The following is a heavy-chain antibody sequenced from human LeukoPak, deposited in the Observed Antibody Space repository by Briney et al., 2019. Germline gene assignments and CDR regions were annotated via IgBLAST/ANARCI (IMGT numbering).Heavy chain of an antibody. Sequence: GGSLRLSCAASGFTFSSYSMNWVRQAPGKGLEWVSYISSSSSTIYYADSVKGRFTISRDNAKNSLYLQMNSLRDEDTAVYYCAKNPMVRGVIIWRREGLYFDYWGQGTLVTVSS. CDR3: AKNPMVRGVIIWRREGLYFDY. D-gene: IGHD3-10*01. CDR2: ISSSSSTI. CDR1: GFTFSSYS. V-gene: IGHV3-48*02. J-gene: IGHJ4*02.